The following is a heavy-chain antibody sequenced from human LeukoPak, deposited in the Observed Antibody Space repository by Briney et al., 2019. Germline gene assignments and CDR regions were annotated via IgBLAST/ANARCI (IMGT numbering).Heavy chain of an antibody. CDR3: ASGGYDYVWGSYRYTN. CDR1: GGSFSGYY. V-gene: IGHV4-34*01. CDR2: INHSGST. Sequence: SETLSLTCAVYGGSFSGYYWSWIRQPPGKGLEWIGEINHSGSTNYNPSLKSRVTISVDTSKNQFSLKLSSVTAADTAVYYCASGGYDYVWGSYRYTNWGQGTLVTVSS. J-gene: IGHJ4*02. D-gene: IGHD3-16*02.